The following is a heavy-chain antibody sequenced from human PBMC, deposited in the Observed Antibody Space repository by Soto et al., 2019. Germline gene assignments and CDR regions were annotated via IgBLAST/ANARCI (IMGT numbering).Heavy chain of an antibody. D-gene: IGHD3-3*01. CDR3: AKDIRRDDFWSGYSHLQQNYYYYYMDV. V-gene: IGHV3-9*01. J-gene: IGHJ6*03. CDR1: GFTFDDYA. Sequence: GGSLRLSCAASGFTFDDYAMHWVRQAPGKGLEWVSGISWNSGSIGYADSVKGRFTISRDNAKNSLYLQMNSLRAEDTALYYCAKDIRRDDFWSGYSHLQQNYYYYYMDVWGKGTTVTVSS. CDR2: ISWNSGSI.